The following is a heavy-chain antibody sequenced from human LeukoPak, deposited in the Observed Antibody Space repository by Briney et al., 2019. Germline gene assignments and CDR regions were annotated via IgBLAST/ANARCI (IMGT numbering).Heavy chain of an antibody. Sequence: ASVRVSCKASVDTFSIYAISCVRQAPGQGRECVGRIIPILGITNYAQTFKGRVTITADKSTSTAYMELSSLRSEDTAVYYCARVPSVRSPIEDEWGQGTLVTVSS. CDR1: VDTFSIYA. CDR2: IIPILGIT. CDR3: ARVPSVRSPIEDE. V-gene: IGHV1-69*04. J-gene: IGHJ4*02. D-gene: IGHD1-26*01.